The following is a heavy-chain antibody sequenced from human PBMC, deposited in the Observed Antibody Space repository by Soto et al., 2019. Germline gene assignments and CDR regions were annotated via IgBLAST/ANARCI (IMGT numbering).Heavy chain of an antibody. D-gene: IGHD6-6*01. V-gene: IGHV1-8*01. CDR1: GYTFTSYD. CDR3: ARGPVAARPWYIDY. CDR2: MNPNSGNT. Sequence: GASVKVSCKASGYTFTSYDINWVRQATGQGLEWMGWMNPNSGNTGYAQKFQGRVTMTRNTSISTAYMELSSLRSEDTAVYYCARGPVAARPWYIDYWGQGTLVTVSS. J-gene: IGHJ4*02.